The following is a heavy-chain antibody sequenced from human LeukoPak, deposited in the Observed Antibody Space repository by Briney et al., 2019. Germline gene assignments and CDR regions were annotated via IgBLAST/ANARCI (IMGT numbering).Heavy chain of an antibody. V-gene: IGHV3-21*01. D-gene: IGHD1-26*01. J-gene: IGHJ4*02. CDR2: ISSSSSYI. CDR3: ARRRAHDY. Sequence: GGSLRLSCAATGSAFSSYSMNWVRQAPGKGLEWVSSISSSSSYIYYADSVKGRFTISRDNAKNSLYLQMNSLRAEDTAVYYCARRRAHDYWGQGTLVTVSS. CDR1: GSAFSSYS.